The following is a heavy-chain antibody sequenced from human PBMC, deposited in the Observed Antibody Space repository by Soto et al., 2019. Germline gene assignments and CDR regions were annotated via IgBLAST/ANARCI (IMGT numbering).Heavy chain of an antibody. Sequence: QVQLVESGGGVVQPGGSLRLSCATSGFTFSSYGMHWVRQGPGKGLEWVAVIWYDGTNKYYADSVNGRFTISRDDSKNTLYLQMNSLRAEDTAVYYCARGPMTTETTWGDWYVDLWGSGTLVTVSS. J-gene: IGHJ2*01. CDR3: ARGPMTTETTWGDWYVDL. V-gene: IGHV3-33*01. D-gene: IGHD4-17*01. CDR1: GFTFSSYG. CDR2: IWYDGTNK.